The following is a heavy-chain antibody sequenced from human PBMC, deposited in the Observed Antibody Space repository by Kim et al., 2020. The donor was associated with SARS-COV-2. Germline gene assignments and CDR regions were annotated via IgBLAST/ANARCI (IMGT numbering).Heavy chain of an antibody. D-gene: IGHD5-18*01. J-gene: IGHJ3*02. CDR1: GDSVSSKSVA. CDR2: TYYRSKWYN. V-gene: IGHV6-1*01. CDR3: ARGINSAFDI. Sequence: SQTLSLTCAISGDSVSSKSVAWNWVRQSPSRGLEWLGRTYYRSKWYNDYAVSVKGRISIHPDTSHNQFSLQLNSVTPEDTAVYYCARGINSAFDIWGQGTVLTVPS.